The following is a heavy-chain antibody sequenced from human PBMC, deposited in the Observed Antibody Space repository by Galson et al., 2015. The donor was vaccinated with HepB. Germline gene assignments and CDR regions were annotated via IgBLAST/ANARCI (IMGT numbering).Heavy chain of an antibody. CDR2: IIPIFGTA. V-gene: IGHV1-69*13. CDR1: GGTFSSYA. CDR3: ARDPTNYGGNSAYYYYGMDV. Sequence: SVKVSCKASGGTFSSYAISWVRQAPGQGLEWMGGIIPIFGTANYAQKFQGRVTITADESTSTAYMELSSLRSEDTAVYYCARDPTNYGGNSAYYYYGMDVWGQGTTVTVSS. D-gene: IGHD4-23*01. J-gene: IGHJ6*02.